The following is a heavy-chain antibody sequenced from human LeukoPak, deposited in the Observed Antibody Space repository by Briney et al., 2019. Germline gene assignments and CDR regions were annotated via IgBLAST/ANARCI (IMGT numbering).Heavy chain of an antibody. J-gene: IGHJ4*02. V-gene: IGHV3-74*01. CDR1: GFTLCSYW. Sequence: PGGSLSLSCAVSGFTLCSYWMHWVRQPPGKGRVSGSRIYSDGSNTIYADSVKGRFNISRDNAKNTLYLQMNSLRAEDTAVYYCAKWAGSSSWYPDYFDCWGQGTLVTASS. D-gene: IGHD6-13*01. CDR3: AKWAGSSSWYPDYFDC. CDR2: IYSDGSNT.